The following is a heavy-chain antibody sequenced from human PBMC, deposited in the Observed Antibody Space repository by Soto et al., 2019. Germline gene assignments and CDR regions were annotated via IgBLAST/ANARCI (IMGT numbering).Heavy chain of an antibody. CDR3: AKALGELSPESYDY. D-gene: IGHD3-16*02. CDR1: GFTFSSYA. J-gene: IGHJ4*02. Sequence: QVQLVESGGGVVQPGRSLRLSCAASGFTFSSYAMHWVHQAPGKGLEWVAVISYDGSDKYYADSVKGRFTISRDNSKNTLNLQMTSLRADDTAVYYCAKALGELSPESYDYWGQGTLITVSS. CDR2: ISYDGSDK. V-gene: IGHV3-30*18.